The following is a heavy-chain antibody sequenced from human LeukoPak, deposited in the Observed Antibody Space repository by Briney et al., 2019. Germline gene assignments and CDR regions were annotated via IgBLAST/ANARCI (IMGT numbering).Heavy chain of an antibody. CDR1: GYTFTSYY. CDR2: ISAYNGNT. V-gene: IGHV1-18*04. D-gene: IGHD5-12*01. Sequence: GASVKVSCKASGYTFTSYYMHWVRQAPGQGLEWMGWISAYNGNTNYAQKLQGRVTMTTDTSTSTAYMELRSLRSDDTAVYYCARDNLYSGYAPWGQGTLVTVSS. CDR3: ARDNLYSGYAP. J-gene: IGHJ5*02.